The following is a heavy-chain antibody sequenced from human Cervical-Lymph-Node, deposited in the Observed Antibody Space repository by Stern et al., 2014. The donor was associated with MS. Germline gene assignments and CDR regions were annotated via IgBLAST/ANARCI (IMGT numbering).Heavy chain of an antibody. D-gene: IGHD1-1*01. CDR2: VIPVFDAP. J-gene: IGHJ4*02. CDR3: VYNLPFEL. CDR1: GGNFSAYA. V-gene: IGHV1-69*01. Sequence: QLVQSGAEVKKPGSSVKVSCKVSGGNFSAYALNWVRQAPGQGLEWVGGVIPVFDAPIYSRKFQGRLTITADVATSTSDMQLSSLRPDDTALYYCVYNLPFELWGQGFLVTVSS.